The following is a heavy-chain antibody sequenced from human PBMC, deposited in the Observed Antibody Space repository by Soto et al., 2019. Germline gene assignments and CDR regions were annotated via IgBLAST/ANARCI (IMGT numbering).Heavy chain of an antibody. D-gene: IGHD4-17*01. Sequence: QVQLQQWGAGLLKPSETLSLTCAVSGGSFSDYHWSWIRQPPGKGLEWIGEINHSGGTNYNPSLRGGFTISVDTSKNQFSLRLSSVTAADTAVYYGSRERGDDTYYGLDVWDQGTTVTVSS. J-gene: IGHJ6*02. CDR3: SRERGDDTYYGLDV. CDR2: INHSGGT. V-gene: IGHV4-34*01. CDR1: GGSFSDYH.